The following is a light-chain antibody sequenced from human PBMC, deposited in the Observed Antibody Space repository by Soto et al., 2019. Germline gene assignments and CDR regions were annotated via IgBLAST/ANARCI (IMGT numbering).Light chain of an antibody. CDR2: DAS. CDR3: HQSNSY. J-gene: IGKJ2*01. V-gene: IGKV1-5*01. CDR1: QSISNH. Sequence: DIQMTQSPSNLSASVGDRVTITCRASQSISNHLAWYQHKPGKAPKALIYDASTLESGVPSRFSGSGFGTEFTLTITTLHPDDCATLFCHQSNSYFGQGTEVEIK.